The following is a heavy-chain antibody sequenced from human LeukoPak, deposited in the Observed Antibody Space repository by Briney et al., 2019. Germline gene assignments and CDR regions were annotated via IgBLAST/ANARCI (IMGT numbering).Heavy chain of an antibody. J-gene: IGHJ4*02. V-gene: IGHV4-34*01. CDR3: AATIYSGFDSLDY. CDR2: TSHGGST. CDR1: GGSFSSYY. Sequence: PSETLSLTCAVYGGSFSSYYLSWIRQPPGKGLEWIGETSHGGSTNYNPSLKSRVIISVDTSKNQSSLKLSSVTAADTAVYYCAATIYSGFDSLDYWGQGTLVTVSS. D-gene: IGHD5-12*01.